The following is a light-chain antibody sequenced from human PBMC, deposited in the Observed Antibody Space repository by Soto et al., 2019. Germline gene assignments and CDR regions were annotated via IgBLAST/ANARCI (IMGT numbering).Light chain of an antibody. Sequence: EIMLTQSPATLSLSPGERVTLSCRASQSVSRSLAWYQQKPGQAPRLLIYDASNRATGIPARFSGSGSGTDFSLTISSLAPEDFAVYYCQQCSSWPYTFGQGTKLDFK. CDR3: QQCSSWPYT. V-gene: IGKV3-11*01. CDR1: QSVSRS. CDR2: DAS. J-gene: IGKJ2*01.